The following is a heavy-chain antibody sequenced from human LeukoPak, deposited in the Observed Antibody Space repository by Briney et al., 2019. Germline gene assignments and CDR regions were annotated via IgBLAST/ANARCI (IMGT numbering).Heavy chain of an antibody. CDR1: GFTFSTSW. Sequence: GGSLRLSCAASGFTFSTSWMHWVRQDPEKGLVWVSRISSDGSSPSYADSVRGRFTISRDNAKSTLYLQMNSLRVEDTAVYYCAKAYSSSYYNWFDPWGQGTLVTVSS. CDR2: ISSDGSSP. J-gene: IGHJ5*02. CDR3: AKAYSSSYYNWFDP. V-gene: IGHV3-74*01. D-gene: IGHD2-15*01.